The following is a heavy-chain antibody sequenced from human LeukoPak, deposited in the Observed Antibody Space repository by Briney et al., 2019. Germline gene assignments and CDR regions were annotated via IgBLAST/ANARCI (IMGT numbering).Heavy chain of an antibody. CDR3: ARDEVEPAAIPPGMDV. Sequence: GGCLRLAWAASGFTVSSYAMQWVRQAPGRGLGWVAVISYDGSNKYYADSVKGRFTIPRDNSKNTLYLQMNSLRAEDTAVYSCARDEVEPAAIPPGMDVWGQGTTVTVSS. J-gene: IGHJ6*02. D-gene: IGHD2-2*02. CDR2: ISYDGSNK. CDR1: GFTVSSYA. V-gene: IGHV3-30*01.